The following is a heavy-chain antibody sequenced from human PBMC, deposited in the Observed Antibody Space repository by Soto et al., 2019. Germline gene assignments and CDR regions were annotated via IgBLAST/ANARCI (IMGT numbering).Heavy chain of an antibody. Sequence: QVQLVQSGAEVKKPGASVKLSCRTSGYTFTHYYIHWVRQAPGQGLEWLAIINPASGRTNYAQDFQGRVTLTMYTSTTTIYMELSGLRAEDTAIFYCARDLAAGDHWGQGTLVTVSS. J-gene: IGHJ4*02. CDR2: INPASGRT. V-gene: IGHV1-46*01. D-gene: IGHD6-13*01. CDR1: GYTFTHYY. CDR3: ARDLAAGDH.